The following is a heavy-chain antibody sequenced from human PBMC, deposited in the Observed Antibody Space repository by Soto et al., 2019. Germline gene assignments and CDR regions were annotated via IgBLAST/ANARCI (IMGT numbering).Heavy chain of an antibody. Sequence: QITLNESGPTQVKPRQTLTLTCTFSGFSLTTSGVGVGWIRQSPGKAPKWLALLSWDDDKRYSPSLKSRLTITKVTSKNRVCLTMADLDPADTATYYCAHRVLRTVFGLVMTTAIYFDFWGQGTPVAVSS. CDR3: AHRVLRTVFGLVMTTAIYFDF. V-gene: IGHV2-5*02. CDR1: GFSLTTSGVG. CDR2: LSWDDDK. D-gene: IGHD3-3*01. J-gene: IGHJ4*02.